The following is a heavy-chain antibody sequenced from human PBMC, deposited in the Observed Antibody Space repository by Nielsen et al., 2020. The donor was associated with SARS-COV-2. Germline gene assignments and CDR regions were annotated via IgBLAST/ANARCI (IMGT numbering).Heavy chain of an antibody. V-gene: IGHV1-18*04. CDR3: AKTTVSESYYPAS. CDR1: GYTFVDYG. CDR2: INTYSGSS. D-gene: IGHD1-26*01. Sequence: ASVKVSCKTSGYTFVDYGISWVRQAPGQGLEWVGWINTYSGSSQYAQKYQGRVTMTTDTSTSTVYVELSSLTSDDTAVYYCAKTTVSESYYPASWGQGTLVTVSS. J-gene: IGHJ4*02.